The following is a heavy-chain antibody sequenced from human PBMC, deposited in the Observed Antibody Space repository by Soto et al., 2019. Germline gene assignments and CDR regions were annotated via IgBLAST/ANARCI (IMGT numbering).Heavy chain of an antibody. V-gene: IGHV3-23*01. D-gene: IGHD2-8*02. J-gene: IGHJ6*02. CDR2: ISDNGGST. CDR1: GFTFNNNV. CDR3: AREVSGAARGAMDV. Sequence: EVQLLESGGGLVQPGGSLRLSCAASGFTFNNNVMNWVRQAPGKGLEWVSGISDNGGSTYYADSVKGRCTISRDNYKNTPYLQMNSLRADGAAVYYCAREVSGAARGAMDVWGQGTTATVSS.